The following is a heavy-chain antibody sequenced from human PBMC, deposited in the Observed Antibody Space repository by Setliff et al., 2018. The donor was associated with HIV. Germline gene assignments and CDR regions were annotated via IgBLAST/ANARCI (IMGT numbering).Heavy chain of an antibody. Sequence: PGGSLRLSCKASGFTFTNAWMSWVRQAPGKGLVWVSRINSDGSVTNYADSVKGRFTISRDNAKSSLYLQMNSLRAEDTAVYYCTRTSRAAYWGRGTPVTVSS. CDR3: TRTSRAAY. CDR1: GFTFTNAW. J-gene: IGHJ4*02. V-gene: IGHV3-74*01. CDR2: INSDGSVT. D-gene: IGHD6-25*01.